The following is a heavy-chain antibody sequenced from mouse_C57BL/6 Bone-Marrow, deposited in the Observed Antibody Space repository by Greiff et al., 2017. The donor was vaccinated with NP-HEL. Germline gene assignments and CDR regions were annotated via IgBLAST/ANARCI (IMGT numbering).Heavy chain of an antibody. D-gene: IGHD3-3*01. J-gene: IGHJ3*01. CDR3: ARRGRDGAY. V-gene: IGHV5-12*01. CDR2: ISNGGGST. Sequence: LVESGGGLVQPGGSLKLSCAASGFTFSDYYMYWVRQTPEKRLEWVAYISNGGGSTYYPDTVKGRFTISRDNAKNTLYLQMSRLKSEDTAMYYCARRGRDGAYWGQGTLVTVSA. CDR1: GFTFSDYY.